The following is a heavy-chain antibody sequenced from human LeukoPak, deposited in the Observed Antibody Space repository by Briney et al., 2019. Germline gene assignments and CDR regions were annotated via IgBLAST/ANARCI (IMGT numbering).Heavy chain of an antibody. CDR2: IDHRGDT. Sequence: SETLSLTCAVYGGSFSRYYWSWIRQSPGKGLEWIAEIDHRGDTNYNPSVKSRVTISVDTSKNQFSLKVRSLSAADTAVYYCARGATISETGYFDFWGQGTPVTVSS. V-gene: IGHV4-34*01. CDR3: ARGATISETGYFDF. D-gene: IGHD5-24*01. J-gene: IGHJ4*03. CDR1: GGSFSRYY.